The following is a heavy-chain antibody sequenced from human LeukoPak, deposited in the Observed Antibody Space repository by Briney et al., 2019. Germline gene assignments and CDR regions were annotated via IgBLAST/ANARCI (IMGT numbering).Heavy chain of an antibody. CDR1: GFTFSGYA. D-gene: IGHD3-22*01. CDR2: ISGSDGRT. V-gene: IGHV3-23*01. Sequence: GGSLRLSCAASGFTFSGYAMSWVRQAPGKGLEWVSSISGSDGRTNYADSVKGRFTISRDNSKNTLYLQMNSLRAEDTAVYYCAKEDFYESSGYPPFDYGGQGTLVTVS. J-gene: IGHJ4*02. CDR3: AKEDFYESSGYPPFDY.